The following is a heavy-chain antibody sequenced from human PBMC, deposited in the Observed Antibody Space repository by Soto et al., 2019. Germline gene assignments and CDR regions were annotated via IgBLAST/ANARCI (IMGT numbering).Heavy chain of an antibody. Sequence: ELQVVESGGGLIHPGGSLRLSCGASGFTVNSNYMSWVRQAPGKGLEWVSVIYSGGDIYYADSVKGRFTISRDDSKNTGYLQMNSLRADDAAIYYCAKGNLEGLDFWGQGTLVSVSS. D-gene: IGHD1-1*01. CDR2: IYSGGDI. J-gene: IGHJ4*02. V-gene: IGHV3-53*01. CDR1: GFTVNSNY. CDR3: AKGNLEGLDF.